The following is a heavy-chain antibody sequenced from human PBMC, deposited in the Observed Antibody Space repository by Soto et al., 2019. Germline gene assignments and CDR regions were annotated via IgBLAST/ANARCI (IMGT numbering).Heavy chain of an antibody. CDR3: ERVTLDAFDV. J-gene: IGHJ3*01. CDR2: IYYSGST. CDR1: GGSISSSSYY. V-gene: IGHV4-39*01. D-gene: IGHD2-21*02. Sequence: PSETLSPTCTVSGGSISSSSYYWGWIRQPPGKGLEWIGSIYYSGSTYYNPSLKSRVTISVDTSKNQFSLKLSSVTAADTSVYYCERVTLDAFDVWGQGTMVTVSS.